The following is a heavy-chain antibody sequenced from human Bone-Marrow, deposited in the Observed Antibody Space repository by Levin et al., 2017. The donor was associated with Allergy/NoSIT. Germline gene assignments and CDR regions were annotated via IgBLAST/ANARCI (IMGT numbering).Heavy chain of an antibody. J-gene: IGHJ4*02. CDR1: GGSISTSY. V-gene: IGHV4-59*01. CDR3: ARNGGSGNYYLFDY. Sequence: SQTLSLPCTVSGGSISTSYWTWLRQPPGKGLEWIGFIYYSGSTNYNPSLKSRVTISVDTSKNQFSLRLSSVTAAYTAVYYCARNGGSGNYYLFDYWGQGTLVTVSS. D-gene: IGHD3-10*01. CDR2: IYYSGST.